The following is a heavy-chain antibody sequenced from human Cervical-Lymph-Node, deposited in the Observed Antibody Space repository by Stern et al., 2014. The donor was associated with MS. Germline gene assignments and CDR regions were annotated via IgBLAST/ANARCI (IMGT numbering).Heavy chain of an antibody. CDR2: IWYDGSNK. J-gene: IGHJ6*02. CDR3: ARDCKLRYYYYGMDV. CDR1: GFTFSSYG. D-gene: IGHD1-26*01. V-gene: IGHV3-33*01. Sequence: MQLVESGGGVVQPGRSLRLSCAAAGFTFSSYGMHWVRPAPGKGLEWVAVIWYDGSNKYYADSGKGRFTISRDNSKNTLDLQMNSLRAEDTAVYYCARDCKLRYYYYGMDVWGQGTTVTVSS.